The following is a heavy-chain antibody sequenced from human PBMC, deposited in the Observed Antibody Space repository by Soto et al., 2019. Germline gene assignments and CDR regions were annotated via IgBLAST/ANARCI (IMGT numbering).Heavy chain of an antibody. J-gene: IGHJ4*02. CDR2: IHGSGGST. CDR1: GFTFSSYA. D-gene: IGHD4-17*01. CDR3: ARGKDRATVTTFDY. Sequence: EVQLLESGGGLVQRGGSLRLSCAASGFTFSSYAMNWVRQAPGKGLEWVSVIHGSGGSTYYADSVKGRFTISRDNSKNTVDLQRNSLRAEDTAVYYCARGKDRATVTTFDYWGQGTLVTVSS. V-gene: IGHV3-23*01.